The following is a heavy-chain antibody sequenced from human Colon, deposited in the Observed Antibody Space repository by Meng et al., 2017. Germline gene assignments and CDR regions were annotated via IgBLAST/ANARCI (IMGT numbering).Heavy chain of an antibody. Sequence: GESLKISCAGPGFVFSNYDMYWVRQAPGKGLEFVAGINSNGDSTEYADSVKGRFTISRDNAKSTMFLQMGTLKPEDMAVYYCARPRDTTIPYIGMDVWGQGTTVTVSS. CDR2: INSNGDST. D-gene: IGHD5-18*01. V-gene: IGHV3-64*02. CDR3: ARPRDTTIPYIGMDV. CDR1: GFVFSNYD. J-gene: IGHJ6*02.